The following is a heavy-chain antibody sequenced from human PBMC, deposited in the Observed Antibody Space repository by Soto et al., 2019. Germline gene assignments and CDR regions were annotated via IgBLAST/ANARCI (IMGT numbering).Heavy chain of an antibody. J-gene: IGHJ6*02. V-gene: IGHV1-18*04. CDR1: GYTFTSHG. D-gene: IGHD2-2*02. CDR3: ARARYCASPSCYKHYYYGMDT. CDR2: ISTYNSRT. Sequence: ASVKVSCKASGYTFTSHGISWVRQAPGQGLEWLGWISTYNSRTHYAQKVQGRVTMTTDTSTNTAYLDLRSLTFDDTAVYYCARARYCASPSCYKHYYYGMDTWGQGTTVTVSS.